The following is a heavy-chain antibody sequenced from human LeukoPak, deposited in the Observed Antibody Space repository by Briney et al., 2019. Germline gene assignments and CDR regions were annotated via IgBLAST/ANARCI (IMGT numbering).Heavy chain of an antibody. J-gene: IGHJ5*02. V-gene: IGHV4-4*07. CDR1: GGSISTFY. D-gene: IGHD6-25*01. CDR2: INNSGST. Sequence: SETLSLTCTVSGGSISTFYWTWIRQPAGKGLEWIGRINNSGSTNYNPSLRSRVSMSVDRSKNQFSVTLSSVTAADTTVYFCAREGGDPRWLDPWGQGTLVTVSS. CDR3: AREGGDPRWLDP.